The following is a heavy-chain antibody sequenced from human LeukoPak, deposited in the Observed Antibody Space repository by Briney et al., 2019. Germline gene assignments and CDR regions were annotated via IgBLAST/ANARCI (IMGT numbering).Heavy chain of an antibody. CDR2: ISATSGST. CDR1: GFTFSSYA. V-gene: IGHV3-23*01. D-gene: IGHD6-13*01. Sequence: PGGSLRLSCAASGFTFSSYAMSWVRQAPGKALEWVSAISATSGSTFYADSVTGRFTISRDISDKTLYLATNTLRAEDTAIYYCAKAANPLVSANYFDYWGQGILVTASS. J-gene: IGHJ4*02. CDR3: AKAANPLVSANYFDY.